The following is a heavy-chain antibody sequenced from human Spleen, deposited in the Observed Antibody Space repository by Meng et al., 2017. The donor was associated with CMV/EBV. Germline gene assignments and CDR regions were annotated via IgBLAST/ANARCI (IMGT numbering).Heavy chain of an antibody. Sequence: GESLKISCAASGFTFSSYGMHWVRQAPGKGLEWVTFIRYDGSNKYYADSVKGRFTISRDNSKNTLYLQMSSLRAEDTAVYYCAKWGTGYCSSTSCSYFDYWGQGTLVTVSS. CDR3: AKWGTGYCSSTSCSYFDY. CDR2: IRYDGSNK. D-gene: IGHD2-2*03. J-gene: IGHJ4*02. CDR1: GFTFSSYG. V-gene: IGHV3-30*02.